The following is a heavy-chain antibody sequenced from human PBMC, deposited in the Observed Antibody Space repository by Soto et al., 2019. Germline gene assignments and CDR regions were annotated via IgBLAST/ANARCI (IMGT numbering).Heavy chain of an antibody. CDR2: ISYDGSNK. CDR3: ANGVRTVVNDGMDV. D-gene: IGHD2-15*01. Sequence: QVQLVESGGGVVQPGRSLRLSCAASGFTFSSYGMHWVRQAPGKGLEWVAVISYDGSNKYYADSVKGRFTISRDNSKNTLYLQMNSLRAEDTAVYYCANGVRTVVNDGMDVWGQGTTVTVSS. CDR1: GFTFSSYG. V-gene: IGHV3-30*18. J-gene: IGHJ6*02.